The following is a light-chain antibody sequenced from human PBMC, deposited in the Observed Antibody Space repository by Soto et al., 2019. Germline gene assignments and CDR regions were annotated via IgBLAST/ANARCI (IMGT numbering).Light chain of an antibody. CDR1: QTVRNNY. CDR3: QQSYSTPIT. CDR2: DAS. J-gene: IGKJ5*01. Sequence: EFVLTQSPGTLSLSPGERATLSCRASQTVRNNYLAWYQQKPGQAPRLLIYDASSRATGIPDRFSGSGSGTDFTLTISSLQPEDFATYYCQQSYSTPITFGQGTRLE. V-gene: IGKV3D-20*02.